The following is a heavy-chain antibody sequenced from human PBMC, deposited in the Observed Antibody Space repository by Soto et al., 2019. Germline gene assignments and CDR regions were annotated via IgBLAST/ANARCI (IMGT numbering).Heavy chain of an antibody. Sequence: SETLSLTCTASGGSINYSYWTWIRQPPGKGLEWIGYISYTGSANYNASLKSRLTISVDTSKNQFSLKLSSVTAADTALYYCARVKYGHYYYGMDVWGQGTTVTVSS. J-gene: IGHJ6*02. CDR2: ISYTGSA. CDR3: ARVKYGHYYYGMDV. CDR1: GGSINYSY. V-gene: IGHV4-59*01. D-gene: IGHD4-17*01.